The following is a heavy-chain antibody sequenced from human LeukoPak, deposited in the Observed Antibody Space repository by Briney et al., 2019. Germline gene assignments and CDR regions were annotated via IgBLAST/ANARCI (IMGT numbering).Heavy chain of an antibody. CDR3: AKQFSSAVGSAVDC. V-gene: IGHV3-23*01. J-gene: IGHJ4*02. Sequence: PGGSLRLSCAASGFTFSSYAMIWVRQAPGKGLEWLSAISGSGDSTYYADSVKGRFTISRDNSKNTLYLQINSLRADGTAEYYCAKQFSSAVGSAVDCWGQGTLVTVSS. CDR2: ISGSGDST. CDR1: GFTFSSYA. D-gene: IGHD2-15*01.